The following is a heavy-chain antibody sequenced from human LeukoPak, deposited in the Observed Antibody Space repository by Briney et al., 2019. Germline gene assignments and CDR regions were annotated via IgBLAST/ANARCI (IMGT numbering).Heavy chain of an antibody. Sequence: GGSLRLSCAASGFTFSSYSMSWVRQAPGKGLEWVGRIKSKTDGGTTDYAAPVKGRFTISRDDSKNTLYLQMNSLKTEDTAVYYCTTARVGATLDFDYWGQGTLVTVSS. V-gene: IGHV3-15*01. CDR1: GFTFSSYS. CDR3: TTARVGATLDFDY. J-gene: IGHJ4*02. CDR2: IKSKTDGGTT. D-gene: IGHD1-26*01.